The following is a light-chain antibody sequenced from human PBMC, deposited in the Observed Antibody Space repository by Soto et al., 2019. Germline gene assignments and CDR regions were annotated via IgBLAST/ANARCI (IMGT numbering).Light chain of an antibody. Sequence: EILMTQSPATLSVSPGERATLSCRASQSLSRNLSWYQQKPGQAPRLLIYGASSRASGIPARFSGVGTGTELTLTISSLQSEDFALYYCQHYNDWPPAFTFGPGTKVDL. CDR2: GAS. CDR3: QHYNDWPPAFT. V-gene: IGKV3-15*01. CDR1: QSLSRN. J-gene: IGKJ3*01.